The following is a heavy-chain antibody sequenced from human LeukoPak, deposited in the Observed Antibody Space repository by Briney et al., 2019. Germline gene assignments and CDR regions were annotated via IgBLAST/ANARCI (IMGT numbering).Heavy chain of an antibody. CDR3: TRVNLRGSNYNWFDP. J-gene: IGHJ5*02. V-gene: IGHV1-69*08. CDR1: GGTFNSHI. D-gene: IGHD6-13*01. Sequence: SVKVSCKTSGGTFNSHIFGWVRQAPGQGLEWMGRIIPVIDSALYAQKFQGRVTIGADKSTTTAYMELRSLTYEGTALYYCTRVNLRGSNYNWFDPWGQGTQVTVAS. CDR2: IIPVIDSA.